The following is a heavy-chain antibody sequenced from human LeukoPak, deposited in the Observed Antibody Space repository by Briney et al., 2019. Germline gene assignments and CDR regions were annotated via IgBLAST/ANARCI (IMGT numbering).Heavy chain of an antibody. CDR1: GFTFSSFW. Sequence: GGSLRLSCAASGFTFSSFWMTWVRQVPGKGLEWVANIKDDGSEKYYVDSMKGRFTISRDNAKNSLYLQMSSLRAEDTAVFYCARRLSGSYYAYFDCWGQGTLVTVFS. D-gene: IGHD1-26*01. CDR2: IKDDGSEK. J-gene: IGHJ4*02. CDR3: ARRLSGSYYAYFDC. V-gene: IGHV3-7*01.